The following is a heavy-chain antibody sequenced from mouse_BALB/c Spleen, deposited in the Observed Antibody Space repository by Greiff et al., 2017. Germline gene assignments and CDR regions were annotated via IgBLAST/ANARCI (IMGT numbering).Heavy chain of an antibody. CDR1: GYTFTSYY. J-gene: IGHJ4*01. CDR2: IYPGNVNT. D-gene: IGHD1-1*01. CDR3: ARDYYYGSSFSYAMDY. V-gene: IGHV1S56*01. Sequence: VQLQQSGPELVKPGASVRISCKASGYTFTSYYIHWVKQRPGQGLEWIGWIYPGNVNTKYNEKFKGKATLTADKSSSTAYMQLSSLTSEDSAVYFCARDYYYGSSFSYAMDYWGQGTSVTVSS.